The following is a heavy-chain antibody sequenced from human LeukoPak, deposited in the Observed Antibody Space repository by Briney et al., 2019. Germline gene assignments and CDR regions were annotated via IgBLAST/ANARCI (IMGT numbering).Heavy chain of an antibody. Sequence: SETLSLTCTVSGGSISGYYWSWIRHPPGKGLEYIACIYYSGTTDFNPSLKSRVTISVDTSKNQFSLRLSSVTAADTAVYYCARDSAWYAYWGQGTLVTVSS. D-gene: IGHD6-19*01. CDR2: IYYSGTT. J-gene: IGHJ4*02. CDR3: ARDSAWYAY. V-gene: IGHV4-59*01. CDR1: GGSISGYY.